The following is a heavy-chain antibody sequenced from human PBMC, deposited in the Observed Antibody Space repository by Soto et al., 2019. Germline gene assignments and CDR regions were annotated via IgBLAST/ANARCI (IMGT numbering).Heavy chain of an antibody. CDR3: ARRAVGVDARREDNWFAP. D-gene: IGHD2-8*02. CDR1: GASISSYY. V-gene: IGHV4-59*01. CDR2: IYYNGNT. J-gene: IGHJ5*02. Sequence: SETLSLTCPVSGASISSYYWNWIRQSPGKGLEWIGHIYYNGNTKYNPFLESRLTISVDTSKNQFSLELNSVTAADTAVYFCARRAVGVDARREDNWFAPGGKETLVTVPQ.